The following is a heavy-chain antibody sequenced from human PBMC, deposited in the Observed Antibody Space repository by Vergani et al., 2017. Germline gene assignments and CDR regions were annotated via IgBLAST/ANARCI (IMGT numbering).Heavy chain of an antibody. V-gene: IGHV3-49*03. D-gene: IGHD4-23*01. CDR1: GFTFGDYA. J-gene: IGHJ3*02. Sequence: EVQLVESGGGLVQPGRSLRLSCTASGFTFGDYAMSWFRQAPGKGLEWVGFIRSKAYGGTTEYAASVKGRFTISRDDSKSIAYLQMNSLKTEDTAVYYCTRGDYGGNSDAFDIWGQGTMVTVSS. CDR3: TRGDYGGNSDAFDI. CDR2: IRSKAYGGTT.